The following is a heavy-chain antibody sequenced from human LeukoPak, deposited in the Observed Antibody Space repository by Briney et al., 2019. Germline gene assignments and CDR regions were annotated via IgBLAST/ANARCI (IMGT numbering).Heavy chain of an antibody. CDR3: AKDSGRTTVTTFHY. D-gene: IGHD4-17*01. Sequence: GGSLRLSCAASGFTFSDFYMSWIRQAPGKGLEWISYISSSGSPTYYADSVKGRFTISRDNAKNSLYLEMNSLRAEDTALYYCAKDSGRTTVTTFHYWGQGTLVTASS. J-gene: IGHJ4*02. CDR1: GFTFSDFY. V-gene: IGHV3-11*01. CDR2: ISSSGSPT.